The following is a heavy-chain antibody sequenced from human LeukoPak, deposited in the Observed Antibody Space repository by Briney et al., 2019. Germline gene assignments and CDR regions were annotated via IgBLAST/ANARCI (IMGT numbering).Heavy chain of an antibody. J-gene: IGHJ4*02. Sequence: GGSLRLSCAASGFTFSSYAMSWVRQAPGKGLEWVSAISGSGGSTYYADSVKGRFTISRDNSENTLYLQMNSLRAEDTAVYYCAKVQGVGPPIRALRYFVWAHDGILYDYWGQGTLVTVSS. V-gene: IGHV3-23*01. CDR3: AKVQGVGPPIRALRYFVWAHDGILYDY. CDR1: GFTFSSYA. CDR2: ISGSGGST. D-gene: IGHD3-9*01.